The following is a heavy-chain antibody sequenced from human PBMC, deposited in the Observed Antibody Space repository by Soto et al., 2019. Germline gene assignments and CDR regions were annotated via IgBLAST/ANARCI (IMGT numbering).Heavy chain of an antibody. V-gene: IGHV3-43*01. CDR2: FSWDGVTT. Sequence: GGSLRLSCAASGITFDDYTMHWVRQAPGKALEWVSLFSWDGVTTYYTSSVKGRFTISRDNSKKSLYLQMDSLKTEDTAQYFCAGERGVEYFQHWGQGTQVTVSS. D-gene: IGHD2-8*01. J-gene: IGHJ1*01. CDR3: AGERGVEYFQH. CDR1: GITFDDYT.